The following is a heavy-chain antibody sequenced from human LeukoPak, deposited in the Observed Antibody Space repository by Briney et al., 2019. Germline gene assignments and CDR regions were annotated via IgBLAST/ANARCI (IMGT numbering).Heavy chain of an antibody. CDR2: ISSSSSYI. V-gene: IGHV3-21*01. CDR1: GFTFSSYW. Sequence: NPGGSLRLSCAASGFTFSSYWMHWVRQAPGKGLEWVSSISSSSSYIYYADSVKGRFTISRDNAKNSLYLQMNSLRAEDTAVYYCARESLGSSGYYRDYWGQGTLVTVSS. CDR3: ARESLGSSGYYRDY. J-gene: IGHJ4*02. D-gene: IGHD3-22*01.